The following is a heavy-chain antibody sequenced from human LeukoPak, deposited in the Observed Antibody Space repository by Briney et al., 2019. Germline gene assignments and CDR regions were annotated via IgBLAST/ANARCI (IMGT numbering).Heavy chain of an antibody. Sequence: PGGSLRLSCAASGFTFSSYAMSWVRQAPGKGLEWVSAISGSGGSTYYADSVKGRFTISRDNSKNTLYLQMNSLRAEDTAVYYCAITLFGELWGGYFDYWGQGTLVTVSS. CDR3: AITLFGELWGGYFDY. V-gene: IGHV3-23*01. CDR2: ISGSGGST. J-gene: IGHJ4*02. CDR1: GFTFSSYA. D-gene: IGHD3-10*01.